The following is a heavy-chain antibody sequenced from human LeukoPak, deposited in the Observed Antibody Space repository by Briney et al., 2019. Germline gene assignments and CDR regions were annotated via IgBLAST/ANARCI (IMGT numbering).Heavy chain of an antibody. CDR3: ARGRSDY. J-gene: IGHJ4*02. V-gene: IGHV3-7*01. CDR1: EFTFSSYW. CDR2: IKQDGSEK. Sequence: GGSLRLSFAASEFTFSSYWMHWVRLAPGKGLEWVANIKQDGSEKYYVDSVKGRFTISRDNAKNSLYLQMNSLRAEDTAVYYCARGRSDYWGQGTLVTVSS.